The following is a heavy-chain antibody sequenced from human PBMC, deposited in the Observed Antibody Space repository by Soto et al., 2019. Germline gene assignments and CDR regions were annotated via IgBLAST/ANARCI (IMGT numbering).Heavy chain of an antibody. CDR3: ARENSSSGRYFDY. CDR2: INSDGSST. V-gene: IGHV3-74*01. CDR1: GFTFSSYW. D-gene: IGHD6-6*01. J-gene: IGHJ4*02. Sequence: EVQLVESGGGLVQPGGSLRLSCAASGFTFSSYWMHWVRQAPGKRLVWVSRINSDGSSTNYADSVKGRFTISRDNAKNTLNLQMNSLRAEDKAVYYCARENSSSGRYFDYWGQGTLVTVSS.